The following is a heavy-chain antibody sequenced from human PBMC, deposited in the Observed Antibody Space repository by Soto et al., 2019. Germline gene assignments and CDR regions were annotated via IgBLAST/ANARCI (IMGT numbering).Heavy chain of an antibody. V-gene: IGHV4-31*03. CDR2: IYYSGST. CDR1: GGSISSGGYY. J-gene: IGHJ4*02. Sequence: SSETLSLTCTVSGGSISSGGYYWSWIRQHPGKGLEWIGYIYYSGSTYYNPSLKSRVTISVDTSKNQFSLKLSSVTAADTAVYYCARGENDILTGYYPEFDYWGQGTLVTVSS. CDR3: ARGENDILTGYYPEFDY. D-gene: IGHD3-9*01.